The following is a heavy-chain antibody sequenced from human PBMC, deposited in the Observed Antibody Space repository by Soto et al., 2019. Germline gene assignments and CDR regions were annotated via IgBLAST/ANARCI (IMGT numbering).Heavy chain of an antibody. CDR2: INSDGSST. V-gene: IGHV3-74*01. CDR3: ARTSDPYDYVWGSYHILFDY. D-gene: IGHD3-16*02. CDR1: GFTFSSYW. Sequence: EVQLVESGGGLVQPGGSLRLSCAASGFTFSSYWMHWVRQAPGKGLVWVSRINSDGSSTSYADSVKGRFTISRDNAKNTLYLQMNSLRAEDTAVYYCARTSDPYDYVWGSYHILFDYWGQGTLVTVSS. J-gene: IGHJ4*02.